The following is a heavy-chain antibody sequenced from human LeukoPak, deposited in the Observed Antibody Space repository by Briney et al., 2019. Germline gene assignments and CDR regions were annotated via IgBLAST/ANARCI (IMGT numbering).Heavy chain of an antibody. D-gene: IGHD6-19*01. Sequence: TGGSLRLSCAASGFTFSSYEMNWVRQAPGKGLEWVSYISSSGSTIYYADSVKGRFTISRDNAKNSLYLQMNSLRAEDTAVYYCAKCAGRLVGYYYYYMDVWGKGTTVTISS. CDR1: GFTFSSYE. CDR2: ISSSGSTI. CDR3: AKCAGRLVGYYYYYMDV. V-gene: IGHV3-48*03. J-gene: IGHJ6*03.